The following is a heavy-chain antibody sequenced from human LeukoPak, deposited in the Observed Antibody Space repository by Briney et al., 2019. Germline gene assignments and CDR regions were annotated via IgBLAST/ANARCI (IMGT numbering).Heavy chain of an antibody. CDR3: ARHSDYEAYFDY. J-gene: IGHJ4*02. Sequence: SETLSLTCAVYGGSFSGYFWSWIRQPPGKGLEWIGEINHSGSTNYNPSLKSRVTISVDTSKNQFSLKLSSVTAADTAVYYCARHSDYEAYFDYWGQGTLVTVSS. D-gene: IGHD4-17*01. CDR2: INHSGST. V-gene: IGHV4-34*01. CDR1: GGSFSGYF.